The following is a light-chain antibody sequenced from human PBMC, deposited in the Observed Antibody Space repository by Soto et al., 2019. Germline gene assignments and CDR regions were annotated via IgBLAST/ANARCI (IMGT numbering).Light chain of an antibody. CDR3: SSYADTNNLLYV. CDR1: SSDVGVYNY. Sequence: QSVLAQPRSVSGSPGQSVTISCTGTSSDVGVYNYVSWFQQYPGKAPKIMIYDVSKRPSGVPDRFSGSKSANTASLTVSGLQPEDEADYYCSSYADTNNLLYVFGTGTKVTVL. CDR2: DVS. V-gene: IGLV2-8*01. J-gene: IGLJ1*01.